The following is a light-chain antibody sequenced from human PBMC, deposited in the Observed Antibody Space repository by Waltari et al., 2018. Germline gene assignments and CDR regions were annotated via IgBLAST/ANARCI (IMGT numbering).Light chain of an antibody. CDR1: RSDVGGYNF. V-gene: IGLV2-11*01. CDR2: DVP. J-gene: IGLJ2*01. Sequence: QSALTQPRSVSGSPGQSVTISCTGTRSDVGGYNFVSWYQQHPGTAPTLIIADVPKRPAGVPDRFSGSKSGNTASLTISGLQAEDEADYYCSSYAGNYVAFGGGTKLTVL. CDR3: SSYAGNYVA.